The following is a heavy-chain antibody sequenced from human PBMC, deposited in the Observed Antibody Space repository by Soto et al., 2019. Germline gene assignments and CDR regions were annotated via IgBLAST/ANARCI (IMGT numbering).Heavy chain of an antibody. CDR2: IIPVFDTV. Sequence: QEQLVQSGAEVKKSGSSVKVSCKDSEGPFSSYAVTWVRQAPGQGLEWMGGIIPVFDTVYYAQKFQGRVIIAADETTNATYMQSSIMRADNTALYYWAGGGSGYACFNEFWAQGTLVTVSS. V-gene: IGHV1-69*01. J-gene: IGHJ4*02. CDR1: EGPFSSYA. D-gene: IGHD3-16*01. CDR3: AGGGSGYACFNEF.